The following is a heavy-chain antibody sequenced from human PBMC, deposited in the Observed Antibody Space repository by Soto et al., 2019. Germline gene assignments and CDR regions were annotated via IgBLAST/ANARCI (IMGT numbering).Heavy chain of an antibody. V-gene: IGHV4-4*02. CDR1: SDSISRSHW. Sequence: SQTLSLTCAVSSDSISRSHWLTWVRQSPGKGLEWLGDIYYSGSVYYNPSLRSRISISMDKSNNQFSLYLSCVTAADPAVYYWARGSFVTPYYYYHMAVWGKGTPITPSS. CDR2: IYYSGSV. J-gene: IGHJ6*03. D-gene: IGHD2-21*02. CDR3: ARGSFVTPYYYYHMAV.